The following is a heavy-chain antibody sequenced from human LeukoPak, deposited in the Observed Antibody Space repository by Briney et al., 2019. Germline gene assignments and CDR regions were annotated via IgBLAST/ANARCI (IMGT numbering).Heavy chain of an antibody. CDR3: ARDYDSSGWYDY. D-gene: IGHD6-19*01. CDR2: IYYSGNT. V-gene: IGHV4-38-2*02. Sequence: PSETLSLTCAVSGYSISSGYYWGWIRQPPGKGLEWIGCIYYSGNTNYNPSLKSRVTISVDTSKNQFSLKLSSVTAADTAVYYCARDYDSSGWYDYWGQGTLVTVSS. J-gene: IGHJ4*02. CDR1: GYSISSGYY.